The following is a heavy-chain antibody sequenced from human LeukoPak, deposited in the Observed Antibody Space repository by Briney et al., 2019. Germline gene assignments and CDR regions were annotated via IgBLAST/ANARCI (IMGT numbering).Heavy chain of an antibody. V-gene: IGHV4-61*01. CDR2: IYHSGSP. Sequence: SETLSLTRTVSGGPISSSSYYWRWVRQPPGKGLEWFVHIYHSGSPNYNPSLKSRLTISVHTSKYQFSLKLSSVTAADAAVYFCARVNIDYGGLRFDYWGQGTLVTVSS. CDR1: GGPISSSSYY. D-gene: IGHD4-23*01. J-gene: IGHJ4*02. CDR3: ARVNIDYGGLRFDY.